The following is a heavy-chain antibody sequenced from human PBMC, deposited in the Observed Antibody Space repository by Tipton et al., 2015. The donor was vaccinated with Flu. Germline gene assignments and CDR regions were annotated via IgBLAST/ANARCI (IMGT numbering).Heavy chain of an antibody. V-gene: IGHV4-4*02. Sequence: TLSLTCAVSRGFIAARNWWSWVRQSPGKGLEWIGSIYYGGSTTYNPSFKSRVTISADTSKMHFSLDLTSVTAADTAVYYCARAAPGVYGMDGGGQGTTVTFS. CDR2: IYYGGST. D-gene: IGHD3-3*01. CDR3: ARAAPGVYGMDG. J-gene: IGHJ6*02. CDR1: RGFIAARNW.